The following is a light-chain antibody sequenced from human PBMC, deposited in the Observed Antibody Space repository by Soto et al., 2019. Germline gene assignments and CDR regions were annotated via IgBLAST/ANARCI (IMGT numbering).Light chain of an antibody. CDR2: DAS. J-gene: IGKJ4*01. CDR1: QSINNY. V-gene: IGKV3-11*01. CDR3: QQRSNLLT. Sequence: EIVLTQSPATLSLSPGETATLSCRASQSINNYLAWYQQKPGQTPRLLIYDASNRATGIPARFSGSGSGTDFTLSIYSLEPEDFAVYYCQQRSNLLTFGGGTKVEIK.